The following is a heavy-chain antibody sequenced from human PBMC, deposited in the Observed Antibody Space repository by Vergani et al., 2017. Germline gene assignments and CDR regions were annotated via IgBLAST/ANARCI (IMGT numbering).Heavy chain of an antibody. CDR1: GFTFGYYA. J-gene: IGHJ3*02. D-gene: IGHD3-10*01. CDR3: VRDQVTMLRVSDALDI. CDR2: IRSKAYGQAT. V-gene: IGHV3-49*03. Sequence: EVQLVESGGDLVQPGRSLRLSCTASGFTFGYYAMDWFRQAPGQGLEWVGGIRSKAYGQATIYAASVKGRFTISRVDSKSIAYLQMNNLQTEDTAMYYCVRDQVTMLRVSDALDIWGQGTMVTVSS.